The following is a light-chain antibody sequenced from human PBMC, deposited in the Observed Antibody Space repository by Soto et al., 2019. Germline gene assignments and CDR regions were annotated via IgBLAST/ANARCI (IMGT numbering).Light chain of an antibody. J-gene: IGKJ5*01. CDR1: QSIRSW. Sequence: DIQMTQSPSILSASVGDIVTITFRASQSIRSWLAWYQQKPGKAPKLLIYDAYSLESGVPSRFSGSGSGTHFTLTISSLQPEDFATYYCQQLHGYPITFGQGTRLEIK. V-gene: IGKV1-5*01. CDR3: QQLHGYPIT. CDR2: DAY.